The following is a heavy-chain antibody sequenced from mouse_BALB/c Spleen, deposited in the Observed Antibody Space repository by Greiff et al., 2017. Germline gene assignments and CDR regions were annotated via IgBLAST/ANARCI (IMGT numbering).Heavy chain of an antibody. J-gene: IGHJ4*01. D-gene: IGHD1-1*01. V-gene: IGHV14-3*02. CDR2: IDPANGNT. CDR3: ARTITTVVATGGYYAMDD. CDR1: GFDIKDTY. Sequence: VQLQQSGAELVKPGASVKLSCTASGFDIKDTYMHWVKQRPEQGLEWIGRIDPANGNTKYDPKFQGKATITADTSSNTAYLQLSSLTSEDTAVYYCARTITTVVATGGYYAMDDWGQGTSVTVSS.